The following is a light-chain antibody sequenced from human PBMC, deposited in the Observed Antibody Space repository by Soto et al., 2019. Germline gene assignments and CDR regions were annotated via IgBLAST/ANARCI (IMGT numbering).Light chain of an antibody. Sequence: QSVLTQPASVSGSPGQSITISCTGTSSDVGRYNLVSWYQQHPGKAPKLMIYEGSKRPSGVSNRFSGSKSGNTASLTISGLQAEDEADYYCCSYAVSSTRVVFGGGTKLPVL. CDR2: EGS. J-gene: IGLJ2*01. V-gene: IGLV2-23*01. CDR3: CSYAVSSTRVV. CDR1: SSDVGRYNL.